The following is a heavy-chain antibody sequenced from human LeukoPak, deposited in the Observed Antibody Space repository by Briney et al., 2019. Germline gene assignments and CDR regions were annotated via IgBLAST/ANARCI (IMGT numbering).Heavy chain of an antibody. V-gene: IGHV4-30-4*08. CDR2: IYYSGST. CDR3: ARGSSSDYDFWSGYSAGYYYYYYMDV. CDR1: GGSISSGDYY. J-gene: IGHJ6*03. Sequence: SQNLSLTCTVSGGSISSGDYYWSWIRQPPGKGLEWIGYIYYSGSTYYNPSLKSPVTISVDTSKDQFSLKLSSVTAADTAVYYCARGSSSDYDFWSGYSAGYYYYYYMDVWGKGTTVTVSS. D-gene: IGHD3-3*01.